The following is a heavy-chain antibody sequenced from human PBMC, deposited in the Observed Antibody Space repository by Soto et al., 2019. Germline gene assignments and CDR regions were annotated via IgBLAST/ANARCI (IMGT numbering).Heavy chain of an antibody. Sequence: PGGSLRLSCAASGFTFSSYAMSWVRQAPGKGLEWVSAISGSGGSTYYADSVKGRFTISRDNSKNTLYLQMNSLRDEDTAVYYCAKDVTPSIAAGGIFDYWGQGTLVTVSS. J-gene: IGHJ4*02. CDR2: ISGSGGST. D-gene: IGHD6-13*01. V-gene: IGHV3-23*01. CDR3: AKDVTPSIAAGGIFDY. CDR1: GFTFSSYA.